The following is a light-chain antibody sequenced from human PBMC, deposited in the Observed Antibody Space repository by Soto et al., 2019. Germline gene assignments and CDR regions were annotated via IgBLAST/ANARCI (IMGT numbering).Light chain of an antibody. CDR1: QSVGSY. Sequence: EIVLTQSPATLSLSPGERATLSCRASQSVGSYLAWYQQKPGQAPRLLIYDASNRATGIPARFSGSGSGTDFTLTISRLEPEDFAVYYCQQRSNWPLYTFGQGTKLEIK. V-gene: IGKV3-11*01. CDR2: DAS. CDR3: QQRSNWPLYT. J-gene: IGKJ2*01.